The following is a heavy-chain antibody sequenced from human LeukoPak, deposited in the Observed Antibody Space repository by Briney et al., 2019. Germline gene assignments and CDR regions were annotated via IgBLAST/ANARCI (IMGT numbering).Heavy chain of an antibody. D-gene: IGHD2-2*01. J-gene: IGHJ4*02. CDR3: ARVRHQLLGVFDY. Sequence: GESLRLSCAASGFTFKKYWMNWVRQVPGKGLECLANIKEDGSETYYADSVKGRFTISRDNPKNLLFLQINSLRVEDTAVYYCARVRHQLLGVFDYWGQGTLVTVSS. V-gene: IGHV3-7*01. CDR1: GFTFKKYW. CDR2: IKEDGSET.